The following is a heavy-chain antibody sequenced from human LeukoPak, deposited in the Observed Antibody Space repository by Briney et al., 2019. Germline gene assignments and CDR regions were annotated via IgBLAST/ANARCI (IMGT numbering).Heavy chain of an antibody. Sequence: GGSLRLSCAASGFTFSSYEMNWVRQAPGKGLEWVSYISSGGSTIYYADSVKGRFTISRDNSKNTLYLQMNSLRAEDTAVYYCAKMERIIAAASNFDYWGQGTLVTVSS. CDR1: GFTFSSYE. V-gene: IGHV3-48*03. D-gene: IGHD6-13*01. CDR3: AKMERIIAAASNFDY. CDR2: ISSGGSTI. J-gene: IGHJ4*02.